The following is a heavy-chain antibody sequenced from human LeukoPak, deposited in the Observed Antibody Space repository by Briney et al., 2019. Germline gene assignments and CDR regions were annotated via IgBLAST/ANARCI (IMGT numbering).Heavy chain of an antibody. Sequence: SETLSLTCAVYGGSFSGYSWSWIRQPPGKGLEWIGEINHSGSTNYNPSLKSRVTISVDTSKNQFSLKLSSVTAADTAVYYCARYLVGATSCFDYWGQGTLVTVSS. D-gene: IGHD1-26*01. CDR2: INHSGST. J-gene: IGHJ4*02. CDR3: ARYLVGATSCFDY. V-gene: IGHV4-34*01. CDR1: GGSFSGYS.